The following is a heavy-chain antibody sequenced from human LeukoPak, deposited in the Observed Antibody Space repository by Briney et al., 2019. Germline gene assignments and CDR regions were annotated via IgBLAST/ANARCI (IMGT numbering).Heavy chain of an antibody. CDR1: GFTFSNYW. J-gene: IGHJ5*02. Sequence: AVGSLRLSCVASGFTFSNYWMHWVRQPPGKGLVWVSRIYVDGRTTNYADSVKGRFTISRDNAKNTVYLEMNSLSVEDTATYYCIRDFRSADLWGQGTLVTVTS. CDR2: IYVDGRTT. CDR3: IRDFRSADL. V-gene: IGHV3-74*01.